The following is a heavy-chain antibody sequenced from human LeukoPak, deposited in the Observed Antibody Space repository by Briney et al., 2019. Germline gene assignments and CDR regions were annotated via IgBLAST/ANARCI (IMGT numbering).Heavy chain of an antibody. CDR1: GDSMSGGSYQ. J-gene: IGHJ4*02. CDR3: ARILYGSGVGAPRVDY. Sequence: PSETLSLTCTVSGDSMSGGSYQWSWIRQPAGKGLEWIGRIYFSGNANYNPSLKSRVTISIDTSKNQFSLKLTSVTAADTAVYYCARILYGSGVGAPRVDYWGQGSPVTVSS. V-gene: IGHV4-61*02. CDR2: IYFSGNA. D-gene: IGHD3-10*01.